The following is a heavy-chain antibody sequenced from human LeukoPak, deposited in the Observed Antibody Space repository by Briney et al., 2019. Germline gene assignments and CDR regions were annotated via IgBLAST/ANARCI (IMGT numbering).Heavy chain of an antibody. J-gene: IGHJ4*02. CDR2: IRYDGSNK. V-gene: IGHV3-30*02. D-gene: IGHD2-21*02. Sequence: GGSLRLSCAASGFTFSSYGMHWVRQAPGKGLEWVAFIRYDGSNKYYADSVKGRFTISRDNSKNTLCLQMNSLRAEDTAVYYCAKDLDFCGGDCGDYWGQGTLVTVSS. CDR3: AKDLDFCGGDCGDY. CDR1: GFTFSSYG.